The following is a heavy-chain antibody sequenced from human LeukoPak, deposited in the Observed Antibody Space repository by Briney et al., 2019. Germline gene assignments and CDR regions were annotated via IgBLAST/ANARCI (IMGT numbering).Heavy chain of an antibody. D-gene: IGHD1-26*01. CDR2: ISGSGGST. CDR3: AKGEVGATTYFDY. Sequence: PGGSLRLSCTASGFTFSNYGMNWVRQAPGKGLEWVSAISGSGGSTYYADSVKGRFTISRDNSKNTLYLQMNSLRAEDTAVYYCAKGEVGATTYFDYWGQGTLVTVSS. J-gene: IGHJ4*02. CDR1: GFTFSNYG. V-gene: IGHV3-23*01.